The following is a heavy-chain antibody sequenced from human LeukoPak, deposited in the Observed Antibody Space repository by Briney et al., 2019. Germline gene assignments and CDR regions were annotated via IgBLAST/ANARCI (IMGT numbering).Heavy chain of an antibody. D-gene: IGHD6-13*01. J-gene: IGHJ6*02. Sequence: SETLTLTCTVSGGSISYYYWSWIRQPPGKGLEWIGHIYHSGSTNYNPSFKSRVTISVDTSKNHFSLYLSSVTAADTAVYYCVRHAATRHNYGMDVWGQGTTVTVSS. CDR1: GGSISYYY. V-gene: IGHV4-59*08. CDR3: VRHAATRHNYGMDV. CDR2: IYHSGST.